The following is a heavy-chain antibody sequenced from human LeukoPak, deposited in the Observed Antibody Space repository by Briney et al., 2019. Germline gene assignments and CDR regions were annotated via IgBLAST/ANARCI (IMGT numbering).Heavy chain of an antibody. J-gene: IGHJ4*02. V-gene: IGHV3-23*01. CDR1: GFTFSSYA. CDR2: ISGSGGST. D-gene: IGHD3-10*01. Sequence: GGSLRLSCAASGFTFSSYAMSWVRQAPGKGLEWVSAISGSGGSTYYADSVKGRFTISRDNSKNTLYLQMNSLGAEDTAVYYCAKDSLWFGELHYFDYWGQGTLVTVSS. CDR3: AKDSLWFGELHYFDY.